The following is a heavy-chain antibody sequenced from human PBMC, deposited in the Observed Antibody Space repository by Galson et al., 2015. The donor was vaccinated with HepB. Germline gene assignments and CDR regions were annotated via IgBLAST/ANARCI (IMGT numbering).Heavy chain of an antibody. V-gene: IGHV4-39*01. D-gene: IGHD2-15*01. CDR3: ARQGVEYCSGGSCYPTEGGNYYYGMDV. CDR1: GGSISSSSYY. Sequence: SETLSLTCTVSGGSISSSSYYWGWIRQPPGKGLEWIGSIYYSGSTYYNPSLKSRVTISVDTSKNQFSLKLSSVTAADTAVYYCARQGVEYCSGGSCYPTEGGNYYYGMDVWGQGTTVTVSS. CDR2: IYYSGST. J-gene: IGHJ6*02.